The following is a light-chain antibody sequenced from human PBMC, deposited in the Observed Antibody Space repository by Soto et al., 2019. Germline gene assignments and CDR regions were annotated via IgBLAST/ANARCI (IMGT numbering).Light chain of an antibody. CDR2: EGS. Sequence: QSALTQPASVSGFPGQSITISCTGTSSDVGSYNLVSWYQQHPDKAPKLMIYEGSKRPSGVSNRFSGSKSGNTASLTISGLQAEDEADYYCCSYAGSSNVVFGGGTKVTVL. CDR1: SSDVGSYNL. CDR3: CSYAGSSNVV. V-gene: IGLV2-23*01. J-gene: IGLJ2*01.